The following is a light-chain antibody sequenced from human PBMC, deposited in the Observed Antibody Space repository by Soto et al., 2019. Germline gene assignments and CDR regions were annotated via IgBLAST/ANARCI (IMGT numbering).Light chain of an antibody. CDR3: QQYGNSVWT. V-gene: IGKV3-20*01. J-gene: IGKJ1*01. CDR1: ESVSS. Sequence: EIVLTQSPGTLSLSQGERATLSCRASESVSSLAWYQQKSGQAPRLLIYDISTRATGIPDRFSGSGSGTDFTLTINRLEPEDFAVYFCQQYGNSVWTFGQGTKVEIE. CDR2: DIS.